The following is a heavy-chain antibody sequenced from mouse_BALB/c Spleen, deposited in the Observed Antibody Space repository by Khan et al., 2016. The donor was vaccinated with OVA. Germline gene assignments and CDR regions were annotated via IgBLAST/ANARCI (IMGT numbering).Heavy chain of an antibody. CDR1: GYTFTDYA. J-gene: IGHJ3*01. CDR3: ARSATLSNSWFAY. CDR2: ISNYNGNT. D-gene: IGHD1-2*01. Sequence: QVRLQQSGPELVRPGVSVKISCKGSGYTFTDYAMHWVKQSHAKSLEWIGVISNYNGNTNYNQKFKGKATMTVDKSSSTAYMELARLTSEDSAIYYCARSATLSNSWFAYWGQGTLVTVSA. V-gene: IGHV1S137*01.